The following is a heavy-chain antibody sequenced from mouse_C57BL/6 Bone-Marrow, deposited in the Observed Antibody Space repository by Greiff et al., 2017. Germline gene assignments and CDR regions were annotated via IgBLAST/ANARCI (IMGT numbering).Heavy chain of an antibody. CDR2: LDPSASYT. Sequence: QVQLQQPGAELVMPGASVKLSCKASGYTFTSSWMHWVKQRPGQGLEWIGELDPSASYTNYNPKFKGKSTLTVDKSSSTAYMQLSSLTSEDYAVYYCSISYYSKGAMDYWGQGTSVTVSS. J-gene: IGHJ4*01. CDR1: GYTFTSSW. V-gene: IGHV1-69*01. D-gene: IGHD2-5*01. CDR3: SISYYSKGAMDY.